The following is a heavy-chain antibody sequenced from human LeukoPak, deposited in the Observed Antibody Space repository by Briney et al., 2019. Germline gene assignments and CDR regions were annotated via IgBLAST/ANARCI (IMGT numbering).Heavy chain of an antibody. CDR2: IKSDGGST. Sequence: QPGGSLRLSCAASGFTFTSYWMHWVRQAPGKGLVWVSRIKSDGGSTTYADSVKGRFTISRDSAKNNLYLQMKSLRVEDTAVYYCARGYCSSVSCPEAPFDIWGQGTMVTVSS. CDR3: ARGYCSSVSCPEAPFDI. J-gene: IGHJ3*02. CDR1: GFTFTSYW. D-gene: IGHD2-2*01. V-gene: IGHV3-74*01.